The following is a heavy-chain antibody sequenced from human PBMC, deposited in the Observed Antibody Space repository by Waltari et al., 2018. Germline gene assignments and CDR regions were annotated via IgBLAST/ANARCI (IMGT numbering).Heavy chain of an antibody. D-gene: IGHD1-26*01. V-gene: IGHV1-24*01. CDR1: GYPLTEFS. CDR3: ATGPGATPLFSY. J-gene: IGHJ4*02. Sequence: QDHLVQSGPEVKRPGASVKVSCKRSGYPLTEFSIHWVRQAPGRGLEWVGVVKPGNGKTIYEHRLQGRVTMTEDTSTDTAYLELRGLKSDDTAVFYCATGPGATPLFSYWGQGTLVTVSS. CDR2: VKPGNGKT.